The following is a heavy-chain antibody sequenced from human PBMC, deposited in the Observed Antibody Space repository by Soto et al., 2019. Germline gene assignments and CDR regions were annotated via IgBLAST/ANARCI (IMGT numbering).Heavy chain of an antibody. Sequence: GECLKISGHRSGYTLLNYKISWVLHMPWKGLGWMVRIDPGGGSYTTYSPSFQGHVTIAVDMSISTAYLQWSSLKASDSAMYYCVRFPASSGSYEWGQGTQVPVTP. D-gene: IGHD3-22*01. J-gene: IGHJ4*02. CDR2: IDPGGGSYT. CDR1: GYTLLNYK. CDR3: VRFPASSGSYE. V-gene: IGHV5-10-1*01.